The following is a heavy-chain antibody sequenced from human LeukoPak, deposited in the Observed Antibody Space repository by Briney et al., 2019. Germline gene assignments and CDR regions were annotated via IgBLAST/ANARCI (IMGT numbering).Heavy chain of an antibody. J-gene: IGHJ4*02. CDR1: GFTFSSYS. CDR3: ARDGSPYYDDSSGLDY. V-gene: IGHV3-21*01. Sequence: GGSLRLSCAASGFTFSSYSMNWVRQAPGKGLVWVSSISSSSSFIYYADSVRGRFTISRDNAKNSLYLQLNSLRAEDTAVYYCARDGSPYYDDSSGLDYWGQGTLVTVSS. D-gene: IGHD3-22*01. CDR2: ISSSSSFI.